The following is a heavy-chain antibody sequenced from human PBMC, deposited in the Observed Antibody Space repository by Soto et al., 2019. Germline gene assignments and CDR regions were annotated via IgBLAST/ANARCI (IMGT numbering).Heavy chain of an antibody. CDR1: GITFSNYA. CDR2: VSGSGGNA. CDR3: AKNREYYFGSGNYYDAFDM. J-gene: IGHJ3*02. V-gene: IGHV3-23*01. D-gene: IGHD3-10*01. Sequence: GGSLRLSCAASGITFSNYAMSWVRQARGKGLEWVSSVSGSGGNAYYGDSVKGRFTISRDNSKNTLYLQMNSLRAENTAVYYCAKNREYYFGSGNYYDAFDMWGQGTMVTVSS.